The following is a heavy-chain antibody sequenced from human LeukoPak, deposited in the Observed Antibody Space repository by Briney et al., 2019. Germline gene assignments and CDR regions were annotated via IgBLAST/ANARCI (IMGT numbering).Heavy chain of an antibody. V-gene: IGHV1-2*02. CDR3: ARGSSEGARRFDY. CDR2: INPNSGGT. CDR1: GYTFTGYY. D-gene: IGHD1-26*01. J-gene: IGHJ4*02. Sequence: ASVKVSCKASGYTFTGYYMHWVRQAPGQGLEWMGWINPNSGGTNYAQKFQGRVTTTRDTSISTAYMELSRLRSDDTAVYYCARGSSEGARRFDYWGQGTLVTVSS.